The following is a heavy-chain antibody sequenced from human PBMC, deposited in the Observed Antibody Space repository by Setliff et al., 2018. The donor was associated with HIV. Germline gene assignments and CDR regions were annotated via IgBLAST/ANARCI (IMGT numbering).Heavy chain of an antibody. V-gene: IGHV4-39*07. CDR3: ARSSTAGFDF. Sequence: SETLSLTCSVSGGSVMSSVYYWAWIRQPPGKGLEWIGSISFSGTYLNPSLKSRVTISVDRPKGQFSLKMTSVTAADTAIYYCARSSTAGFDFWGQGTLVTVSS. J-gene: IGHJ4*02. D-gene: IGHD6-19*01. CDR2: ISFSGT. CDR1: GGSVMSSVYY.